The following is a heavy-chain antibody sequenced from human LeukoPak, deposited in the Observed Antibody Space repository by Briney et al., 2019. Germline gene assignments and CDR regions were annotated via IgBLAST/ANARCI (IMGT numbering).Heavy chain of an antibody. CDR1: GGSISSGGYY. CDR2: IYYSGST. Sequence: SQTLSLTCTVSGGSISSGGYYWSWIRQHPGKGLEWIGYIYYSGSTYYNPSLKSRVTISVDTSKNQFSLRLGSVTAADTAVYYCARVWYSGSPHFDYWGQGTLVTVSS. J-gene: IGHJ4*02. CDR3: ARVWYSGSPHFDY. V-gene: IGHV4-31*03. D-gene: IGHD1-26*01.